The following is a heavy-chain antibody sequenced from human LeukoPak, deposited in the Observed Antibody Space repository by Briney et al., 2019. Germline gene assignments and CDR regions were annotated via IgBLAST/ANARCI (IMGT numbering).Heavy chain of an antibody. CDR2: ISGYNGNT. J-gene: IGHJ3*02. CDR3: VRDESVFDI. CDR1: DYTLIDYD. Sequence: GAPVKVSCKASDYTLIDYDISWVRQAPGQGLEWMGWISGYNGNTNYAQKLQGRVTMTTDTSSTTAYMELRSLRSDDTAMYYCVRDESVFDIWGQGTMVTVSS. D-gene: IGHD5/OR15-5a*01. V-gene: IGHV1-18*01.